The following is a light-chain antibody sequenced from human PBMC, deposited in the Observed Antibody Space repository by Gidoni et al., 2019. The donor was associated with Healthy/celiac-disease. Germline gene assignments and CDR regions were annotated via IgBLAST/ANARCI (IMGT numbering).Light chain of an antibody. CDR3: QQRSNWPLT. Sequence: IVFTQSPATLSLSPGERATLSCRASQSVSSYLAWYQQKPCQAPRLLIYDASNTATGIPARFSGSGSGTDFTLTISRLEPEDFAVYYCQQRSNWPLTFGGGTKVEIK. J-gene: IGKJ4*01. CDR2: DAS. V-gene: IGKV3-11*01. CDR1: QSVSSY.